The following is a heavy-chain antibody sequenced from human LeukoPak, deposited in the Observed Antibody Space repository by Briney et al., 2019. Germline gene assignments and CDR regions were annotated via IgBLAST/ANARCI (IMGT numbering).Heavy chain of an antibody. CDR3: AKDWGGDYGDYAGAY. Sequence: PGGSLRLSCAAYGFTFNYNGMNWVRQAPGKGLEGVAIISYDGANKYYPESVRGRLTISRVNSKNTLYLIMNSLRVEDMAVYYCAKDWGGDYGDYAGAYWDQGTLVTVSS. CDR1: GFTFNYNG. CDR2: ISYDGANK. V-gene: IGHV3-30*18. D-gene: IGHD4-17*01. J-gene: IGHJ4*02.